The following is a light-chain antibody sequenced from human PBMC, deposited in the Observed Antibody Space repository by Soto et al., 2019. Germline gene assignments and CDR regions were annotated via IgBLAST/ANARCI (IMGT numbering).Light chain of an antibody. CDR3: QQYGSSGT. J-gene: IGKJ1*01. CDR2: GAS. Sequence: EIVLTQSPGTLSFSPGERATLSCRASQSISSDYLVWYQQKPGQAPRLLIYGASTRATGIPDRFSGSGSGTDFTLTISRLEPEDFAVYYCQQYGSSGTFGQGTKVDIK. CDR1: QSISSDY. V-gene: IGKV3-20*01.